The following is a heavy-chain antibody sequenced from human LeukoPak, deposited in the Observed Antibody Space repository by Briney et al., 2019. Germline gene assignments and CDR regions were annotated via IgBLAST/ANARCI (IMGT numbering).Heavy chain of an antibody. D-gene: IGHD2-2*01. V-gene: IGHV1-18*01. CDR2: ISAYNGNT. J-gene: IGHJ3*02. Sequence: ASVKVSCKASGYTFTSYGISWVRQAPGQGLEWMGWISAYNGNTNYAQKFQGRVTITADESTSTAYMELSSLRSEDTAVYYCARGGLRYCSSTSCPNDAFDIWGQGTMVTVSS. CDR1: GYTFTSYG. CDR3: ARGGLRYCSSTSCPNDAFDI.